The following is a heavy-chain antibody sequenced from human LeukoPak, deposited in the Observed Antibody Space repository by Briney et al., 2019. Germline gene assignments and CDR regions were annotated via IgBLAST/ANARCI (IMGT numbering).Heavy chain of an antibody. J-gene: IGHJ4*02. CDR2: ISYDGSNK. V-gene: IGHV3-30*18. Sequence: GRSLRLSCAASGFTFSSYGMHWVRQAPGKGLEGVAVISYDGSNKYYADSVKGRFTISRDNSKNTLYLQMNSLRAEDTAVYYCAKDPRYYDFWSGSYFDYWGQGTLVTVSS. CDR1: GFTFSSYG. D-gene: IGHD3-3*01. CDR3: AKDPRYYDFWSGSYFDY.